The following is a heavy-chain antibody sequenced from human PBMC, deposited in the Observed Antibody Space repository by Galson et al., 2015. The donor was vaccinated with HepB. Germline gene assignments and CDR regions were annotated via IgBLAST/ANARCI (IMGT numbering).Heavy chain of an antibody. J-gene: IGHJ6*02. CDR3: ARVPPYCSTSSCDTREGIDV. CDR2: MNPNSGNT. CDR1: GYTFTSND. D-gene: IGHD2-15*01. Sequence: SVKVSCKASGYTFTSNDINWVRQATGQGLEWMGWMNPNSGNTGYAQKFQGRVTMTKDISISTAYMELSSLRSEDTAIYYCARVPPYCSTSSCDTREGIDVWGQGTTVTVSS. V-gene: IGHV1-8*01.